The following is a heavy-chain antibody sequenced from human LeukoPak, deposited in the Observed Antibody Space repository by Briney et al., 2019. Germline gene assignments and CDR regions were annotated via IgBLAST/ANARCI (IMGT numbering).Heavy chain of an antibody. CDR3: ARLTTTPPEDF. CDR2: IYHSGST. Sequence: SETVSLTCAVSGYSISSGYFWGWIRQPPGKGLEWIGSIYHSGSTYYNPSLKSRVTISVDTSKNQFSLKVNSVTAADTAVYYCARLTTTPPEDFWGQGTLVTVSS. D-gene: IGHD4-11*01. J-gene: IGHJ4*02. V-gene: IGHV4-38-2*01. CDR1: GYSISSGYF.